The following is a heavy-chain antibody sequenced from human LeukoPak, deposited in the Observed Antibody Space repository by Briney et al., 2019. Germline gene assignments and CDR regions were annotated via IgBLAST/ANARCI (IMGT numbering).Heavy chain of an antibody. CDR1: GFTFSSYA. CDR3: AKNDYGGKEYYYYYYGMDV. Sequence: GGSLRLSCAASGFTFSSYAMSWVRQAPGKGLEWVSAISGSGGSTYYADSVKGRSTISRDNSKNTLYLQMNSLRAEDTAVYYCAKNDYGGKEYYYYYYGMDVWGQGTTVTVSS. V-gene: IGHV3-23*01. J-gene: IGHJ6*02. CDR2: ISGSGGST. D-gene: IGHD4-23*01.